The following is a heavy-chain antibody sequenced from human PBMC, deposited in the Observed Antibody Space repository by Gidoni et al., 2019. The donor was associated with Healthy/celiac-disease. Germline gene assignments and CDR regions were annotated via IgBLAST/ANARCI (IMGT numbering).Heavy chain of an antibody. V-gene: IGHV3-53*01. D-gene: IGHD3-3*01. CDR2: IYSGGST. J-gene: IGHJ5*02. CDR3: ARERGEDYDFWSGPEFGEGWFDP. Sequence: EVQLVESGGGLIQPGGSLRLSCAASGFTVSSNYMSWVRQAPGKGLEWVSVIYSGGSTYYADSVKGRFTISRDNSKNTLYLQMNSLRAEDTAVYYCARERGEDYDFWSGPEFGEGWFDPWGQGTLVTVSS. CDR1: GFTVSSNY.